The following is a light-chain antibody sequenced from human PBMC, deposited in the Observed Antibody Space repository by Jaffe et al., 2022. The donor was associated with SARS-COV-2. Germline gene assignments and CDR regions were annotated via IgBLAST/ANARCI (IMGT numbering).Light chain of an antibody. CDR1: SSDVGSYKF. V-gene: IGLV2-23*01. CDR2: EGS. J-gene: IGLJ3*02. Sequence: QSALTQPASVSGSPGQSITISCTGTSSDVGSYKFVSWYQQYPGKAPKLMIYEGSKRPSGVSNRFSGSKSGNTASLTISGLQAEDEADYYCCSYAGSSTWVFGGGTKVTVL. CDR3: CSYAGSSTWV.